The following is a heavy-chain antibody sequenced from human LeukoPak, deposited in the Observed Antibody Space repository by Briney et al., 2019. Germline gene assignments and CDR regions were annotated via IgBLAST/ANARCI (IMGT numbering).Heavy chain of an antibody. J-gene: IGHJ4*02. D-gene: IGHD6-13*01. V-gene: IGHV4-30-2*01. CDR1: GGSISSGGYS. Sequence: PSQTLSLTRAVSGGSISSGGYSWSWIRQPPGKGLEWIGYIYHSGSTYYNPSLKSRVTISVDRSKNQFSLKLSSVTAADTAVYYCARVKIDPGYSSSWYYFDYWGQGTLVTVSS. CDR2: IYHSGST. CDR3: ARVKIDPGYSSSWYYFDY.